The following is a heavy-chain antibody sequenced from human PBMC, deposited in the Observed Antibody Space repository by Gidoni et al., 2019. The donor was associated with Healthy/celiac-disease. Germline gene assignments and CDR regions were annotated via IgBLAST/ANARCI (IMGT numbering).Heavy chain of an antibody. CDR3: ARDREGRYPSAFDY. CDR2: ISSSSSTI. CDR1: GFTFSSYS. J-gene: IGHJ4*02. Sequence: EVQLVESGGGLVQPGGSLRLSCAASGFTFSSYSMNWVRQAPGKGLEWVSYISSSSSTIYYADSVKGRFTISRDNAKNSLYLQMNSLRAEDTAVYYCARDREGRYPSAFDYWGQGTLVTVSS. D-gene: IGHD3-9*01. V-gene: IGHV3-48*01.